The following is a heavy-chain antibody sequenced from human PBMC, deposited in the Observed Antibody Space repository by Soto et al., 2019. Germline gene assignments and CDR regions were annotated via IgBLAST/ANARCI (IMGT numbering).Heavy chain of an antibody. CDR2: ISSSGGGP. V-gene: IGHV3-23*01. J-gene: IGHJ4*01. CDR3: AYWTYLGS. CDR1: GFSFSNFA. Sequence: GGSLILSCASSGFSFSNFAMTWVRQVPGKGLEWVSTISSSGGGPFYADSVKGRFTISRDNSKSIVYLQMDSLRPEDTALYYWAYWTYLGSWG. D-gene: IGHD1-1*01.